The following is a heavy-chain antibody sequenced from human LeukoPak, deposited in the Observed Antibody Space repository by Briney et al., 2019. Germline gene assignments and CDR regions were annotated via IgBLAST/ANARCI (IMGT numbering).Heavy chain of an antibody. CDR1: GYTFTGYY. D-gene: IGHD4-17*01. J-gene: IGHJ4*02. CDR3: ATGRGRTTATYFDY. CDR2: IDPNSGGT. Sequence: ASVKVSCKASGYTFTGYYMHWVRQAPGQGLEWMGWIDPNSGGTNYAQKFQGRVTMTRDTSISTAYMELSRLRSDDTAVYYCATGRGRTTATYFDYWGQGTLVTVSS. V-gene: IGHV1-2*02.